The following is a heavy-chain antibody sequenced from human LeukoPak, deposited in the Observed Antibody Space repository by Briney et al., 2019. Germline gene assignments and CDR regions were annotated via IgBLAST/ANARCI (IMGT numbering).Heavy chain of an antibody. D-gene: IGHD2-2*03. CDR1: GYTFTGYY. Sequence: GASVKVSCKASGYTFTGYYMHWVRQAPGQGLAWMGWINPNSGGPNYAQKSQGRVNMTRDPSISTAYMELSRLRSDDTAVYYCARVGYCSSTSCFDWFDPWGQGTLVSVPS. V-gene: IGHV1-2*02. CDR2: INPNSGGP. J-gene: IGHJ5*02. CDR3: ARVGYCSSTSCFDWFDP.